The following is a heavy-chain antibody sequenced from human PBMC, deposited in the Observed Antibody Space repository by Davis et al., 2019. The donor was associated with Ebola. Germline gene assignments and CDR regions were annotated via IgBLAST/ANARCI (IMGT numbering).Heavy chain of an antibody. CDR2: IYRDERT. D-gene: IGHD1-20*01. V-gene: IGHV3-53*01. CDR3: AQYNWNDGAFDV. CDR1: GFIVSDKY. J-gene: IGHJ3*01. Sequence: GESLKISCAASGFIVSDKYMSWVRQAPGKGLEWVSVIYRDERTYYADSVKGRFTISRDNAKNSLYLQMNSLRDGDTAVYYCAQYNWNDGAFDVWGQGAMVTVSS.